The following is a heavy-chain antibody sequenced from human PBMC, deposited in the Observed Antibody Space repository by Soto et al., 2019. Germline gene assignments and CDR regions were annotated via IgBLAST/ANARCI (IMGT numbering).Heavy chain of an antibody. V-gene: IGHV4-30-4*01. CDR2: IYYSGST. J-gene: IGHJ4*02. CDR3: ARALYDYVWGRYRPPEY. CDR1: GGSISSGDYY. Sequence: SETLSLTCTVSGGSISSGDYYWSWIRQPPGKGLEWIGYIYYSGSTYYNPSLKSRVTISVDTSKNQFSLKLSSVTAADTAVYYCARALYDYVWGRYRPPEYWGQGTLVTVAS. D-gene: IGHD3-16*02.